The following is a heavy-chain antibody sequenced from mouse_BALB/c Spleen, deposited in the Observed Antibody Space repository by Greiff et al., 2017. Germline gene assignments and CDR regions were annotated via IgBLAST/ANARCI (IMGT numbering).Heavy chain of an antibody. CDR1: GFTFSSYA. D-gene: IGHD1-1*01. Sequence: DVMLVESGGGLVKPGGSLKLSCAASGFTFSSYAMSWVRQTPEKRLEWVASISSGGSTYYPDSVKGRFTISRDNARNILYLQMSSLRSEDTAMYYCARDGYGSSFLFDYWGQGTTLTVSS. CDR2: ISSGGST. J-gene: IGHJ2*01. V-gene: IGHV5-6-5*01. CDR3: ARDGYGSSFLFDY.